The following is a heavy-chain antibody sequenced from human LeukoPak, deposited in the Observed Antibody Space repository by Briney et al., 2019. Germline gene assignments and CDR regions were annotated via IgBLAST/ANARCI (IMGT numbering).Heavy chain of an antibody. J-gene: IGHJ6*03. Sequence: GSLRLSCAASGFTFSGSPMHWVRQASGKGLEWVGRVRSKANSYATSYAASVKGRFTISRDDSKNTAYLQMDSLKTEDTAVYYCTRGLSGYDYYYYYYMDVWGKGTTVTVSS. V-gene: IGHV3-73*01. CDR1: GFTFSGSP. CDR3: TRGLSGYDYYYYYYMDV. CDR2: VRSKANSYAT. D-gene: IGHD5-12*01.